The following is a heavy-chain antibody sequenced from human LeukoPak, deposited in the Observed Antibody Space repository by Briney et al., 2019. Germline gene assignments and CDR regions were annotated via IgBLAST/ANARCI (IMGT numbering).Heavy chain of an antibody. Sequence: GASLQISCKGSGSSFTSYWIGWVRQLPGKGLEWMGIIYPGDSDTRYSPSFQGQVTISADKSISTAYLQWSSLKASDTAMYYCASSAMATICFDYWGQGTLVTVSS. D-gene: IGHD5-24*01. CDR2: IYPGDSDT. J-gene: IGHJ4*02. V-gene: IGHV5-51*01. CDR3: ASSAMATICFDY. CDR1: GSSFTSYW.